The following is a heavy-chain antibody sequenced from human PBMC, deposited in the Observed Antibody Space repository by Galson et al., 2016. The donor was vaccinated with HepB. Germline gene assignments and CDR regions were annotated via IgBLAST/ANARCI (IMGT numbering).Heavy chain of an antibody. CDR1: GGPFSGYY. J-gene: IGHJ6*02. CDR2: IYHSGST. D-gene: IGHD6-13*01. V-gene: IGHV4-34*01. CDR3: ARESKWAAADDFFYYYGMDV. Sequence: ETLSLTCAVYGGPFSGYYWSWIRQPPGKGLEWIGEIYHSGSTNYSPSLKIRVTISIDTSKNQFSLNLSSVTAADTAVYYCARESKWAAADDFFYYYGMDVWGQGTTVTVSS.